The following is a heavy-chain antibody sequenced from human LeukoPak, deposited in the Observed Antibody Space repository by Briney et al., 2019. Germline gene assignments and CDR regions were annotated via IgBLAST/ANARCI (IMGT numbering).Heavy chain of an antibody. V-gene: IGHV4-39*01. J-gene: IGHJ4*02. CDR3: ARQVGATTLIDS. CDR2: IYVIGTN. D-gene: IGHD1-26*01. Sequence: SETLFLTCTVSGGSISSRNHYWGWIRQPPGKGLEWIGSIYVIGTNYYNPSLKSRVTLSVDTSKNQLSLNLSSVTAADTALYYCARQVGATTLIDSWGQGTLVTVSS. CDR1: GGSISSRNHY.